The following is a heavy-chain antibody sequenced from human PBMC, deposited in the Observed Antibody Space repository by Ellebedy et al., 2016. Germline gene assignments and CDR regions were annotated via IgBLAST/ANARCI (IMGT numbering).Heavy chain of an antibody. CDR1: GFSLSNARMG. Sequence: SGPTLVXPTATLTLTCTVSGFSLSNARMGVSWIRQPPGKALEWLAHIFSNDEKSYSTSLKSRLTISKDTSKSQVVLTMTNIDPVDTATYYCARIESGSYYGPGALDYWGQGTLVTVSS. CDR2: IFSNDEK. V-gene: IGHV2-26*01. CDR3: ARIESGSYYGPGALDY. D-gene: IGHD1-26*01. J-gene: IGHJ4*02.